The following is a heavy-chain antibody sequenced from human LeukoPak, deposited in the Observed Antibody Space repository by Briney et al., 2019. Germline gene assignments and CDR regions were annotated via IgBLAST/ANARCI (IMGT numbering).Heavy chain of an antibody. Sequence: ASVKVSCKASGYTFTGYYMHWVRQAPGQGLEWMGWINPNSGGTNYAQKFQGRVTMTRDTSISTAYMELSRLRSDDTAVYYCARVGGSGDWTNFDYWGQGTLVTVSS. J-gene: IGHJ4*02. CDR3: ARVGGSGDWTNFDY. D-gene: IGHD2-21*02. CDR1: GYTFTGYY. CDR2: INPNSGGT. V-gene: IGHV1-2*02.